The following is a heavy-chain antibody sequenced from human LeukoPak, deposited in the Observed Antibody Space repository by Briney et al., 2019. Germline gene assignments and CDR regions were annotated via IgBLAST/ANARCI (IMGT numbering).Heavy chain of an antibody. CDR1: GGTFSSYA. J-gene: IGHJ5*02. V-gene: IGHV1-69*01. CDR3: ARCPSHWLLNVNWFDP. Sequence: GSSVKVSCKASGGTFSSYAISWVRQAPGQGLEWMGGIIPIFGTANYAQKFQGRVTITADESTSTAYMELSSLRSEDTAVYYCARCPSHWLLNVNWFDPWGQGTLVTVSS. CDR2: IIPIFGTA. D-gene: IGHD3-9*01.